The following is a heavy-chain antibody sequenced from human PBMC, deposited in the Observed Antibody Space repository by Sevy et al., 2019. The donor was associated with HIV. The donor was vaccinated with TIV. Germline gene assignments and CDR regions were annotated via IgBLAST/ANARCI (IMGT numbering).Heavy chain of an antibody. V-gene: IGHV3-74*01. CDR1: GFTFSSYW. CDR2: INPYGNSV. D-gene: IGHD6-19*01. CDR3: ARAPADYSTGWSAD. Sequence: GGSLRLSCAASGFTFSSYWMHWVRQAPGKGLVLVSRINPYGNSVTYADSVRGRFTISRDNAKNTLYLQMSSLRADDMAVYYCARAPADYSTGWSADWGQGTLVTVSS. J-gene: IGHJ4*02.